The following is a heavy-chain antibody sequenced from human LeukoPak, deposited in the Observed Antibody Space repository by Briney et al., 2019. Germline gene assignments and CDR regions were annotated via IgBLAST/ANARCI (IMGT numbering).Heavy chain of an antibody. CDR2: ISAYNGNT. CDR3: ARVIAAAGTYDMDV. CDR1: GYTFTSYG. V-gene: IGHV1-18*01. D-gene: IGHD6-13*01. Sequence: PMASVKVSCKASGYTFTSYGISWVRQAPGQGLEWMGWISAYNGNTNYAQKLQGKVTMTTDTSTSTAYMELRSLRSDDTAVYYCARVIAAAGTYDMDVWGQGTTVTVSS. J-gene: IGHJ6*02.